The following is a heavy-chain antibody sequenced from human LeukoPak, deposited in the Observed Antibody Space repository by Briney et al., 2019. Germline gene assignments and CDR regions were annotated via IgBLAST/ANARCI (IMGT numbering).Heavy chain of an antibody. CDR1: GFTFSSYA. V-gene: IGHV3-23*01. Sequence: PGGSLRLSCAASGFTFSSYAMSWVRQAPGKGLEWVSDISGSGGSIYYADSVKGRFTISRDNSKNTLYLQMNSLRAEDMAVYHCAKGRRGQYYYDSSGLDYWGQGTLVTVSS. CDR3: AKGRRGQYYYDSSGLDY. D-gene: IGHD3-22*01. J-gene: IGHJ4*02. CDR2: ISGSGGSI.